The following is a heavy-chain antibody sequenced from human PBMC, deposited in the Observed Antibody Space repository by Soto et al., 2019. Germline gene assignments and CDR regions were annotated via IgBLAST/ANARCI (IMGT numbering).Heavy chain of an antibody. CDR3: ARTKLTDIVVVPAYDY. Sequence: QVTLKESGPVLVKPTETLTLTCTVSGFSLSNARMGVSWIRQPPGKALEWLAHIFSNDEKSYSTSLKSRLTLSKDTSKSQVVLTMTNMDPVDTATYYCARTKLTDIVVVPAYDYWGQGTLVTVSS. D-gene: IGHD2-2*01. V-gene: IGHV2-26*01. CDR1: GFSLSNARMG. CDR2: IFSNDEK. J-gene: IGHJ4*02.